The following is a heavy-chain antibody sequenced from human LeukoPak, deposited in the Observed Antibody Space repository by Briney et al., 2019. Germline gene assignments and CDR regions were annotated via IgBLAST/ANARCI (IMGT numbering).Heavy chain of an antibody. J-gene: IGHJ4*02. D-gene: IGHD4-17*01. Sequence: PGGSLRLSCAASGFTFSSYSMNWVRQAPGEGLEWVSSISSSSSYIYYADSVKGRFTISRDNAKNSLYLQMNSLRAEDTAVYYCARDGDGDYEPYWGQGALVSVST. CDR3: ARDGDGDYEPY. V-gene: IGHV3-21*01. CDR1: GFTFSSYS. CDR2: ISSSSSYI.